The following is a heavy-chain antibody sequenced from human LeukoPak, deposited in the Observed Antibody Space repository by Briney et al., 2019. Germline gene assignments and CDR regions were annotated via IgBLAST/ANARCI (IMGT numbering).Heavy chain of an antibody. V-gene: IGHV4-39*01. CDR1: GGSISSSSYY. CDR3: ARHLSVVPAAIFHY. CDR2: IYYSGST. D-gene: IGHD2-2*01. Sequence: SETLSLTCTVSGGSISSSSYYWGWIRQPPGKGLEWIGSIYYSGSTYYNPSLKSRVTISVDTSKNQFSLKLSSVTAADTAVYYCARHLSVVPAAIFHYWGQGTLVTVSS. J-gene: IGHJ4*02.